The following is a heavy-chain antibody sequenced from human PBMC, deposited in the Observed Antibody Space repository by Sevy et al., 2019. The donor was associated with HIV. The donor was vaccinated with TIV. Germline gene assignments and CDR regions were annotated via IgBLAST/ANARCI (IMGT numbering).Heavy chain of an antibody. CDR2: SYYSGST. D-gene: IGHD3-10*01. J-gene: IGHJ3*02. CDR3: ARRWVEDYYGSGTPPLVNGPFDI. Sequence: SETLSLTCTVSGGSISSSDNYWGWIRQPPGKGLDWIASSYYSGSTYYNPSLKSRDTISGDTSKNQFSLKRRSVTAADMAVYYCARRWVEDYYGSGTPPLVNGPFDIWGQGTMVTVSS. V-gene: IGHV4-39*01. CDR1: GGSISSSDNY.